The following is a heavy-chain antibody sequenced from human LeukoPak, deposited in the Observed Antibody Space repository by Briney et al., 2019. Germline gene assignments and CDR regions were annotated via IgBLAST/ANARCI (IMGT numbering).Heavy chain of an antibody. V-gene: IGHV3-23*01. CDR2: ISGSGGST. Sequence: GGSLRLSCAASGFTFSSYAMSWVRQAPGKGLEWVSAISGSGGSTYYADSVKGRLTISRDNSKNTLYLQMNSLRAEDTAVYYCARSGSYYPLFDYWGQGTLVTVSS. CDR3: ARSGSYYPLFDY. D-gene: IGHD1-26*01. J-gene: IGHJ4*02. CDR1: GFTFSSYA.